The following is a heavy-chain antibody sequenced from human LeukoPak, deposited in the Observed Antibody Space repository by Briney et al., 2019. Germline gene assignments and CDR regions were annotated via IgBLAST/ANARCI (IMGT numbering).Heavy chain of an antibody. J-gene: IGHJ4*02. CDR3: ARHSTRPNWYSPIDY. CDR2: IYPGPGAGPGGSNP. V-gene: IGHV5-51*01. D-gene: IGHD2-21*01. Sequence: GESLQISCKTSGYTFSNHWIGWVRQLPGKGLEWMGIIYPGPGAGPGGSNPIYSPSFQGQVTISADNSITTAYLQWSSLKASDIAIYYCARHSTRPNWYSPIDYWGQGTLVTVSS. CDR1: GYTFSNHW.